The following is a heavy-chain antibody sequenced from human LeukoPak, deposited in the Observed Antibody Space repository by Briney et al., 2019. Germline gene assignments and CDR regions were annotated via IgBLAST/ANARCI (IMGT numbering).Heavy chain of an antibody. V-gene: IGHV3-30*02. CDR2: IRYDGSNK. J-gene: IGHJ6*03. CDR1: GFTFSSYG. CDR3: ARDQGSWYYYYMDV. D-gene: IGHD6-13*01. Sequence: GGSLRLSCAASGFTFSSYGMHWVRQAPGKGLEWVAFIRYDGSNKYYADSVKGRFTISRDNSKNTLYLQMGSLRAEDMAVYYCARDQGSWYYYYMDVWGKGTTVTVSS.